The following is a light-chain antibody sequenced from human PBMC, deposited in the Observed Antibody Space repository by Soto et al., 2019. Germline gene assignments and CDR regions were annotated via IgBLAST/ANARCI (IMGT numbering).Light chain of an antibody. J-gene: IGLJ1*01. V-gene: IGLV2-23*02. CDR3: CSYAGSSTYV. CDR2: EVS. Sequence: QPASVSGFPGQSITISCTGTSREVGRYNVVSWYQHHPGKAPKLIIYEVSKLPSGVSNRFSGSKSGYTASLTISGLQAEDEADYYCCSYAGSSTYVFGSGTKLTVL. CDR1: SREVGRYNV.